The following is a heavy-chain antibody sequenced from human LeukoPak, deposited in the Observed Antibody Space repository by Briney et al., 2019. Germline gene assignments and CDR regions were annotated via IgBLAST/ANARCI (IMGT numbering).Heavy chain of an antibody. D-gene: IGHD2-2*01. CDR1: GYLFTSYW. J-gene: IGHJ4*02. CDR2: IYPGDSDT. CDR3: ARQGYCTSSSCSGGDY. V-gene: IGHV5-51*01. Sequence: GEALEISWKGSGYLFTSYWIGWVRQMPGEGLGWMGIIYPGDSDTRYSPSFQGQVTISADKSSSTAYLQWSSLKASDTAMYYCARQGYCTSSSCSGGDYWGQGTLVTVSS.